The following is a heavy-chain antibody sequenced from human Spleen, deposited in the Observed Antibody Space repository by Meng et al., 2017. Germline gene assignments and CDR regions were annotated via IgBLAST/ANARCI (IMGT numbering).Heavy chain of an antibody. CDR1: GFTFSTHW. V-gene: IGHV3-7*01. CDR2: IKQDGSQK. Sequence: GESLKISCAASGFTFSTHWMSWVRQAPGKGLEWVANIKQDGSQKYYVDTVKGRFTVSRDNAKNSLYLQVNSLRAEDTAVYYCARQSYYDSSGYYYKSPSFDYWGQGTLVTVSS. CDR3: ARQSYYDSSGYYYKSPSFDY. J-gene: IGHJ4*02. D-gene: IGHD3-22*01.